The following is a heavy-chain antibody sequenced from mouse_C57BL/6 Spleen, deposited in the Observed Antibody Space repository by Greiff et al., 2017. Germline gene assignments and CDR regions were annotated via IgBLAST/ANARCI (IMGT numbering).Heavy chain of an antibody. CDR3: ARRGYGYDGFAY. CDR1: GFTFSSYG. Sequence: VVESGGDLVKPGGSLKLSCAASGFTFSSYGMSWVRQTPDKRLEWVATISSGGSYTYYPDSVKGRFTISRDNAKNTLYLQMSSLKSEDTAMYYCARRGYGYDGFAYWGQGTLVTVSA. V-gene: IGHV5-6*02. CDR2: ISSGGSYT. D-gene: IGHD2-2*01. J-gene: IGHJ3*01.